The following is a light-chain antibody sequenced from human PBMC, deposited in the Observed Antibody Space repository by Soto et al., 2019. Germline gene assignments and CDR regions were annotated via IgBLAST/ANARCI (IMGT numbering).Light chain of an antibody. CDR3: NSYTSGSTVV. CDR2: DVN. J-gene: IGLJ2*01. Sequence: QSVLTQPASVSGSPGQSITISCTGTSSDVGGYNYVSWYQQHPGKAPKLMIYDVNNRPSGVSNRFSGFKSGNTASLTISGLQDEDEADYYCNSYTSGSTVVFGGGTKLTVL. CDR1: SSDVGGYNY. V-gene: IGLV2-14*03.